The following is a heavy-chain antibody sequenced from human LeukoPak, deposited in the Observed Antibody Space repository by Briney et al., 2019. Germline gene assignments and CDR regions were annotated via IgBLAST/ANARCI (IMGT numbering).Heavy chain of an antibody. V-gene: IGHV4-59*01. CDR3: AREDSSSWYRWFDP. Sequence: SETLSLTCTVSGGSISSDYWSWIRQPPGKGLEWIGYIYYRGSTNYNPSLKSRVTISVDTSKNQFSLKLSSVTAADTAVYYCAREDSSSWYRWFDPWGQGTLVTVSS. CDR1: GGSISSDY. D-gene: IGHD6-13*01. CDR2: IYYRGST. J-gene: IGHJ5*02.